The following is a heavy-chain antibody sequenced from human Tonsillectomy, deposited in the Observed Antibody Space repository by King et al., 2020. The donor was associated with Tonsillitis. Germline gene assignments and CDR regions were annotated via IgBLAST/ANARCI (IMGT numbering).Heavy chain of an antibody. J-gene: IGHJ4*02. D-gene: IGHD5-12*01. V-gene: IGHV5-51*01. CDR2: IYPRYSDT. CDR3: ARQGYSGYASRNFDY. CDR1: GYSFTSYW. Sequence: QLVQSGAEVKKPGESLKISCKGSGYSFTSYWIGWVRQMPGKGLEWMGIIYPRYSDTRYSPSFQGQVTISADKSISTAYLQWSSLKASDTAMYYCARQGYSGYASRNFDYWGQGTLVTVSS.